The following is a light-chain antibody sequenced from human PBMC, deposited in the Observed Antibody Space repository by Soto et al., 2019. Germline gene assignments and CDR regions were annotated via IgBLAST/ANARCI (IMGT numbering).Light chain of an antibody. CDR1: QTVSSNY. V-gene: IGKV3-20*01. Sequence: EIILSQSPATVSLSPGERATRSCRSSQTVSSNYLAWCQQRPGQAPRLLIYGASTRAAGIPDRFSGSGSGTDFTLTITRLEPEDSAVYYCQQYGSAPQTFGQGTKVDI. J-gene: IGKJ1*01. CDR3: QQYGSAPQT. CDR2: GAS.